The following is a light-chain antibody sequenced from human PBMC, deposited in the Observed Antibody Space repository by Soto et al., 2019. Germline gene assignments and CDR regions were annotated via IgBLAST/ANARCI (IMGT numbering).Light chain of an antibody. CDR2: ASS. V-gene: IGLV2-14*01. CDR3: SSYTSGSTLYV. J-gene: IGLJ1*01. CDR1: SDDIGAYDY. Sequence: SALTQPCSESAYPGQSISISCTGTSDDIGAYDYVSWYQHHPGKAPRLIIYASSNRPSGVPYRFSGSRSGNTASLTISGLQAEDEADYYCSSYTSGSTLYVFGTETKVTAL.